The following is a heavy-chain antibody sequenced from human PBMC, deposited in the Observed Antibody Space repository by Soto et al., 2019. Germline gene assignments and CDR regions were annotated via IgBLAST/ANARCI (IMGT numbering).Heavy chain of an antibody. Sequence: EVQLLESGGRLLQPGGSLRLSCAASGFTFSSYAMRWVRQAPGKGLEWVSGISGSGGSTYYADSVKGRFTISRDNSKNTLYLQMNSLRAEDTAVYYCAKDKHSNSLNWFDPWGQGTLVAVSS. CDR3: AKDKHSNSLNWFDP. CDR1: GFTFSSYA. CDR2: ISGSGGST. V-gene: IGHV3-23*01. D-gene: IGHD6-6*01. J-gene: IGHJ5*02.